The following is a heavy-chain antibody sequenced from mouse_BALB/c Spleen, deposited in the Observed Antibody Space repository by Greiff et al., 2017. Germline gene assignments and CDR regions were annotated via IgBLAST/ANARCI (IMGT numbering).Heavy chain of an antibody. J-gene: IGHJ4*01. Sequence: EVHLVESGGGLVKPGGSLKLSCAASGFTFSDYYMYWVRQTPEKRLEWVATISDGGSYTYYPDSVKGRFTISRDNAKNNLYLQMSSLKSEDTAMYYCAREGYYYGSNYYAMDYWGQGTSVTVSS. CDR3: AREGYYYGSNYYAMDY. CDR2: ISDGGSYT. V-gene: IGHV5-4*02. D-gene: IGHD1-1*01. CDR1: GFTFSDYY.